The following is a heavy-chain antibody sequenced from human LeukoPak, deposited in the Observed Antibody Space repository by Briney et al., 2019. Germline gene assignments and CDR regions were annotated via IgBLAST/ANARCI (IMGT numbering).Heavy chain of an antibody. CDR3: ARDRYCGL. CDR2: IKQYGSEK. CDR1: GFAFSSYW. V-gene: IGHV3-7*01. Sequence: GGSLRLSCAASGFAFSSYWMNWVRQAPGKGLEWVANIKQYGSEKYYVDSVKGRFTISRDNAKNSLYLQMNSLRAEDTAVYFCARDRYCGLWGQGTLVTVSS. J-gene: IGHJ4*02. D-gene: IGHD2-21*01.